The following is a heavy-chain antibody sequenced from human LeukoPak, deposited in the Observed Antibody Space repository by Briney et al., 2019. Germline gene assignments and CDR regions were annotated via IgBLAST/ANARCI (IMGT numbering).Heavy chain of an antibody. CDR3: VTFSIAVLSPYDAFDI. D-gene: IGHD2-8*01. Sequence: SETLSLTCTVSGGSISSSSYYWGWIRQPPGKGLEWIGETHHSGSTNYNPSLKSRITISVDKSKNQFSLELSSVTAADTAVYYCVTFSIAVLSPYDAFDIWGQGTMVTVSS. V-gene: IGHV4-39*07. CDR1: GGSISSSSYY. J-gene: IGHJ3*02. CDR2: THHSGST.